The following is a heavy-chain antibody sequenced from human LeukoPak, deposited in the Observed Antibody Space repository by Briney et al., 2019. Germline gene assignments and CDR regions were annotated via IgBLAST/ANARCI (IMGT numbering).Heavy chain of an antibody. J-gene: IGHJ3*02. CDR3: ARGRGGGDPFDI. V-gene: IGHV3-74*01. Sequence: PGGSLRVSCAASGFTFSSYWIHWVRQAPGKGLVWVSRVNSDGSRTSCADSGKGRFTISRDNAKDSLYLQMNSLRVEDTAVYYCARGRGGGDPFDIWGQGTKVTVSS. CDR1: GFTFSSYW. CDR2: VNSDGSRT. D-gene: IGHD3-16*01.